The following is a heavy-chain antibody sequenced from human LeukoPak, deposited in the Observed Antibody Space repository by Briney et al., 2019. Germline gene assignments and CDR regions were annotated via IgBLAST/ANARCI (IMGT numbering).Heavy chain of an antibody. CDR1: GGSISSGGYY. Sequence: PSQTLSLTCTVSGGSISSGGYYWSWIRQHTGKGLEWIGYIYYSGSTYYNPSLKSRVTISVDTSKNQFSLKLSSVTAADTAVYYCASARYCSGGSCYSDYFDYWGQGTLVTVSS. CDR3: ASARYCSGGSCYSDYFDY. V-gene: IGHV4-31*03. CDR2: IYYSGST. D-gene: IGHD2-15*01. J-gene: IGHJ4*02.